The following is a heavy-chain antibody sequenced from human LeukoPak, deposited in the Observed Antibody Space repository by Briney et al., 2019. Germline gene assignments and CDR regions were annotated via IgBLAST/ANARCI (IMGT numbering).Heavy chain of an antibody. CDR2: IRYDGSNT. V-gene: IGHV3-30*02. J-gene: IGHJ4*02. Sequence: PGGSLRLSCEASGFTFSSYGMHWIRQAPGKGLEWVAFIRYDGSNTYYADSVKGRFTISRDNSKNSLYLQMNSLRTEDTAVYYCARDPGSGYYNFDYWGQGTLVTVSS. CDR3: ARDPGSGYYNFDY. CDR1: GFTFSSYG. D-gene: IGHD3-22*01.